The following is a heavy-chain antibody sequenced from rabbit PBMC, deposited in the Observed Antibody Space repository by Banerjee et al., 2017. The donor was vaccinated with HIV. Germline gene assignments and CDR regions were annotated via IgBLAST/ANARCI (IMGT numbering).Heavy chain of an antibody. D-gene: IGHD4-1*01. CDR3: TRSQVAGAFNL. V-gene: IGHV1S47*01. CDR2: IYPHGGSA. J-gene: IGHJ4*01. CDR1: GIDFSPFA. Sequence: QEQLVESGGGLVTLGGSLKLSCKASGIDFSPFAISWVRQAPGKGLEWIAYIYPHGGSADYASWVNGRFTLSLDNAQNTAFLQMTSLTDADTATYFCTRSQVAGAFNLWGQGTLVTVS.